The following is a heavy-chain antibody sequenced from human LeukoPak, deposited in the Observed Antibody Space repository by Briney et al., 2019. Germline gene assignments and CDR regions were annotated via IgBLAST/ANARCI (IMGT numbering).Heavy chain of an antibody. D-gene: IGHD3-16*01. V-gene: IGHV1-69*06. Sequence: ASVKVSCKASGGTFSSYAISWVRQAPGQGLEWMGGIIPIFGTANYAQKFQGRVTITADKSTSTAYMELSSLRSEDTAVYYCARGFGGLDGMGVWGKGTTVTVSS. J-gene: IGHJ6*04. CDR1: GGTFSSYA. CDR3: ARGFGGLDGMGV. CDR2: IIPIFGTA.